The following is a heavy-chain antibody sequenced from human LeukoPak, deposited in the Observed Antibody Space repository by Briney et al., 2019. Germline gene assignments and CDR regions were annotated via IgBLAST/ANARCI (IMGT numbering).Heavy chain of an antibody. D-gene: IGHD3-10*01. CDR3: ARDGGQQLVPGEFDY. CDR1: GFTFSSYE. J-gene: IGHJ4*02. CDR2: LSNSGNTI. V-gene: IGHV3-48*03. Sequence: GGSLRLSCAASGFTFSSYEMNWVRQAPGKGLEWISYLSNSGNTIYYADSVKGRFTISRDTAKKSLYLQMNSLRAEDTAVYYCARDGGQQLVPGEFDYWGQGTLVTVSS.